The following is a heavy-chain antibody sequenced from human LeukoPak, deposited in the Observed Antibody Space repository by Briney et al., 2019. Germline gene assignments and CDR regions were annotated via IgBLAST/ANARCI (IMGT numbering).Heavy chain of an antibody. CDR2: ISYDGSNK. D-gene: IGHD3-10*01. CDR3: ANGYYYGSGSYYKEAFDI. CDR1: GFTFSNYG. Sequence: GGSLRLSCAASGFTFSNYGMHWVRQAPGKGLEGVVVISYDGSNKYDADSVKGRFTISRDNSKNTLYLQMNSLRAEDTAVYYCANGYYYGSGSYYKEAFDIWGQGTMVTVSS. J-gene: IGHJ3*02. V-gene: IGHV3-30*18.